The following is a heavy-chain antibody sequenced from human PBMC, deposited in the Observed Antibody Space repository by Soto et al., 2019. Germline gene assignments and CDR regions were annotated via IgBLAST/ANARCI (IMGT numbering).Heavy chain of an antibody. V-gene: IGHV3-23*01. D-gene: IGHD3-22*01. Sequence: GGSLRLSCAACGFTFSSYGMSWVRQAPGKGLEWVSGISGSGGTTDYADSVKGRFSISRDNSKDTVYLQMNSLRAEDTAIYYCAGYYYDSSGYYPPRFDYWGQGTLVTVSS. CDR3: AGYYYDSSGYYPPRFDY. CDR1: GFTFSSYG. J-gene: IGHJ4*02. CDR2: ISGSGGTT.